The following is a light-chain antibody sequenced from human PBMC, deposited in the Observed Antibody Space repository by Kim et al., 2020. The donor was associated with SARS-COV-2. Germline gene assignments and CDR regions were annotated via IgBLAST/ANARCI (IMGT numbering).Light chain of an antibody. CDR2: AAS. CDR3: LQHDSYPLT. J-gene: IGKJ4*01. Sequence: SASVADRVTIPCRASPGISSYLAWFQQKPGQVPKRLIYAASTLQSGVPSRFSGSGSGTEFTLTISSLQPEDFATYYCLQHDSYPLTFGGGTKLEI. CDR1: PGISSY. V-gene: IGKV1-17*03.